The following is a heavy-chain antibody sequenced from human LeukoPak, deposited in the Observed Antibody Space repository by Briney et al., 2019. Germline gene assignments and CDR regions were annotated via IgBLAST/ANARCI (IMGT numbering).Heavy chain of an antibody. CDR2: INHSGST. Sequence: NPSETLSLTCAVYGGSFSGYYWSWIRQPPGKGLEWIGEINHSGSTNYNPSLKSRVTMSVDTSKNQFSLNLSSVTAADTAVYYCARGQDFWSGYPFDYWGQGTLVTVSS. CDR1: GGSFSGYY. V-gene: IGHV4-34*01. CDR3: ARGQDFWSGYPFDY. D-gene: IGHD3-3*01. J-gene: IGHJ4*02.